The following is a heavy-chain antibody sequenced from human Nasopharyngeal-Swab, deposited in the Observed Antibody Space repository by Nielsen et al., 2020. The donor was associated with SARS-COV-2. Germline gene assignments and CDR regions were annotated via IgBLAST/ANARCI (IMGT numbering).Heavy chain of an antibody. CDR3: TRGGIVGPPELGMDV. CDR2: IRSKANSYAT. V-gene: IGHV3-73*01. CDR1: GFTFSGSA. J-gene: IGHJ6*02. Sequence: GGSLRLSCAASGFTFSGSAMHWVRQASGKGLEWVGRIRSKANSYATAYAASVKGRFTISRDDSKSTAYLQMNSLKTEDTAVYYCTRGGIVGPPELGMDVWGQGTTVTVSS. D-gene: IGHD1-26*01.